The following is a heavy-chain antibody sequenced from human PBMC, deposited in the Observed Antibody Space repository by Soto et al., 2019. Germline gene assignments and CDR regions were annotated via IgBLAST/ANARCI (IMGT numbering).Heavy chain of an antibody. D-gene: IGHD6-19*01. CDR2: IIPIVGIA. CDR3: ARGGVAGFDP. J-gene: IGHJ5*02. CDR1: GGTFSSYI. Sequence: QVQLVQSGAEVKKPGSSVKVSCKASGGTFSSYIISWVRQAPGQGLEWMGRIIPIVGIANYAQRFQGRVTITADKSTRAAYMEMSSLRSEDTAVYYCARGGVAGFDPWGQGTLVTVSS. V-gene: IGHV1-69*02.